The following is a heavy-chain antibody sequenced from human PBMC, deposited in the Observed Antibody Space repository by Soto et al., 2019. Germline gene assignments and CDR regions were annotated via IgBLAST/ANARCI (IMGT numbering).Heavy chain of an antibody. V-gene: IGHV3-30*04. D-gene: IGHD3-9*01. CDR3: ARERTDDTYAEYLHY. J-gene: IGHJ1*01. CDR2: ISFDGEKE. Sequence: QSGGSLRLSCAASGFIFSSFTMHWARQAPGKGLEWVAVISFDGEKEYYADSVKGRFTISRDNSKNTLFLQIDSLRTEDTAVYYCARERTDDTYAEYLHYWGQGTLVTVSS. CDR1: GFIFSSFT.